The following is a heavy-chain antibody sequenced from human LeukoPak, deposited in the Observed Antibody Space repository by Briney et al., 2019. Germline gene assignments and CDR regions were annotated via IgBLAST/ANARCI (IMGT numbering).Heavy chain of an antibody. D-gene: IGHD2-15*01. Sequence: GGSLRLSCAASGFTFSSYTMNWVRQAPGKGLEGVSSISSSSRYIYYADSVRGQFTISRDNAKNSLYLQMNSLRAEDTAVYYCARGSEYCSGGTCYLNWFDPWGQGTLVTVSS. V-gene: IGHV3-21*01. CDR3: ARGSEYCSGGTCYLNWFDP. CDR1: GFTFSSYT. CDR2: ISSSSRYI. J-gene: IGHJ5*02.